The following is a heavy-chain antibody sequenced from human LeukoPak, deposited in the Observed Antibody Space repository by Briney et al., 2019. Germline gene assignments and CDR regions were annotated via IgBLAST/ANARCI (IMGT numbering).Heavy chain of an antibody. CDR2: ISAYNGLT. Sequence: ASVKVSCKTSHSNFAMYGFSWVRQAPGQGLEWMGKISAYNGLTTYAQKFQGRLTMTTDASTSTAYMELRSLSSDDTAIYFCARDGGHYFDSSGYYLSYYLDYWGQGTLVTVSS. CDR3: ARDGGHYFDSSGYYLSYYLDY. J-gene: IGHJ4*02. V-gene: IGHV1-18*01. D-gene: IGHD3-22*01. CDR1: HSNFAMYG.